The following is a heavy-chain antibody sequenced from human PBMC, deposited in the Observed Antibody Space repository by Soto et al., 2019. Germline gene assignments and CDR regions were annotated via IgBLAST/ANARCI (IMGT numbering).Heavy chain of an antibody. CDR2: IYHSGST. D-gene: IGHD4-4*01. Sequence: SETLSLTCTVSGGSISSDAYSWSWIRQPPGKGLEWIGYIYHSGSTYYNPSLKSRVTISVDRAKNQFSLKLNSVTAADTAVYYCARSEGIGVTTFDYWGQGTLVTVSS. CDR3: ARSEGIGVTTFDY. V-gene: IGHV4-30-2*01. CDR1: GGSISSDAYS. J-gene: IGHJ4*02.